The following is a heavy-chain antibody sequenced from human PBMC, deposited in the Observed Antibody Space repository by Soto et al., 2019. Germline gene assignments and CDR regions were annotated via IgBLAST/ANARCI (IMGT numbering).Heavy chain of an antibody. CDR3: ARERFLEWLSNGGAFDI. J-gene: IGHJ3*02. Sequence: QVQLVESGGGVVQPGRSLRLSCAASGFTFSSYGMHWVRQAPGKGLEWVAVIWYDGSNKYYADSVKGRFTISRDNSKNTLYLQMNSLRAEDTAVYYCARERFLEWLSNGGAFDIWGQGTVVTVSS. CDR1: GFTFSSYG. V-gene: IGHV3-33*01. CDR2: IWYDGSNK. D-gene: IGHD3-3*01.